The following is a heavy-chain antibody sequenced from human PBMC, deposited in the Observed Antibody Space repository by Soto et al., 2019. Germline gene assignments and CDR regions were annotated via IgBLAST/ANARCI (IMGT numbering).Heavy chain of an antibody. D-gene: IGHD6-19*01. CDR3: ARARERGSSGWYHEYFQH. V-gene: IGHV1-18*01. CDR1: GYTFTSYG. J-gene: IGHJ1*01. Sequence: QVQLVQSGAEVKKPGASVKVSCKASGYTFTSYGISWVRQAPGQGLEWMGWFSAYNGNTNYAQKLQGRVTMTTDTSTSTAYMELRSPRSDDTAVYYCARARERGSSGWYHEYFQHWGQGTLVTVSS. CDR2: FSAYNGNT.